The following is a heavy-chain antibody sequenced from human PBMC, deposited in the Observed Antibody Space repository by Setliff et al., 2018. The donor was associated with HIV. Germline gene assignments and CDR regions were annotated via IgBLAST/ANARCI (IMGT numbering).Heavy chain of an antibody. J-gene: IGHJ6*03. CDR2: INPNGGGT. Sequence: ASVKVSCKASGYTFTGYYMHWLRQAPGQGLEWMGWINPNGGGTNYAQKFQGRVTMTRDTSISTAYMELSRLRSDDTAVYYCARNPDTSGYLYYYYYMDVWGEGTTVTVSS. D-gene: IGHD3-22*01. CDR1: GYTFTGYY. V-gene: IGHV1-2*02. CDR3: ARNPDTSGYLYYYYYMDV.